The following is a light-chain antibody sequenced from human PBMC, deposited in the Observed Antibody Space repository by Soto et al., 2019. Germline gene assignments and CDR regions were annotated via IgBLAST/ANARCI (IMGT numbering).Light chain of an antibody. CDR1: QSINTY. Sequence: FQMTQSPSSLSASVGDRVTITCRASQSINTYLNWYQFKPGKAPKLLIFSSSNLQTGVPSRFSGSGSGTHVTLTITRLQPEDSATYYCQQSYSTRFTFGPGPQVEI. V-gene: IGKV1-39*01. CDR2: SSS. CDR3: QQSYSTRFT. J-gene: IGKJ3*01.